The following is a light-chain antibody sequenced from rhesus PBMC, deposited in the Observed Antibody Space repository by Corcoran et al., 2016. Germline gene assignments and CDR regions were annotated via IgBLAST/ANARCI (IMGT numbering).Light chain of an antibody. CDR1: QSVSSS. CDR2: GAS. Sequence: EIVMTQSPATLSLSPGERATLSCRASQSVSSSLAWYQQKPGQAPRLLIYGASSRATGIPDRFSGSGSRTYFTLTISSLEPEDVAVYSCLQHSNWPLTFGGGTKVELK. J-gene: IGKJ4*01. CDR3: LQHSNWPLT. V-gene: IGKV3-24*01.